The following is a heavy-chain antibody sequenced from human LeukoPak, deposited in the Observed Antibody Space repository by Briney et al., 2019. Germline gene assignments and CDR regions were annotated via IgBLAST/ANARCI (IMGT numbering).Heavy chain of an antibody. V-gene: IGHV3-53*01. J-gene: IGHJ4*02. CDR3: ARGSSYGGNSDY. Sequence: GGSLRLSCAASGFTVSSSYMGWVRQAPGKGLEWVSVIYSGGSTYYADSVKGRFTISRDNSKNTLYLQMNSLRAEDTAVYYCARGSSYGGNSDYWGQGTLVTVSS. CDR2: IYSGGST. CDR1: GFTVSSSY. D-gene: IGHD4-23*01.